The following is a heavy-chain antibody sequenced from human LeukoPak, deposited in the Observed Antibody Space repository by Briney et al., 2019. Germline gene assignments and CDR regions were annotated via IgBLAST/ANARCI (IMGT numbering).Heavy chain of an antibody. Sequence: GGSLRLSCAASGFTFSNYAMSWVRQAPGRGLEWVSAISTSGDSTYSADSVMGRFTISRDNSKNTLHLQMNSLRPEDTAVYHCARQLGYCSDGSCYFDYWGQGTLVTVSS. CDR1: GFTFSNYA. CDR3: ARQLGYCSDGSCYFDY. V-gene: IGHV3-23*01. CDR2: ISTSGDST. D-gene: IGHD2-15*01. J-gene: IGHJ4*02.